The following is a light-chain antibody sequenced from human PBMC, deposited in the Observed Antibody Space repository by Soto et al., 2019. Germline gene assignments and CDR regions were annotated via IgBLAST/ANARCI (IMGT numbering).Light chain of an antibody. J-gene: IGLJ3*02. V-gene: IGLV1-44*01. CDR1: NSNIGINT. Sequence: QSVLTQPPSASGTPGQRVTISCSGSNSNIGINTVNWYQQLPGTAPKLLIYSHNQRPSGVPDRFSGSKSGTSASLAISGLQSEDEADYYCAAWDDSLNGWVFGGGTKLTVL. CDR2: SHN. CDR3: AAWDDSLNGWV.